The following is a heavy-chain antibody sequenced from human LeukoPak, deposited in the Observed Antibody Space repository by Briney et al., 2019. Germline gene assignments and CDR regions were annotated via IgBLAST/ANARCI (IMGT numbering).Heavy chain of an antibody. Sequence: PGRSLRLSCAASGFTFDDYAMHWVRQAPGKGLEWVSGISWSSGYIVYTDSVKGRFTISRDNAKNSLYLQMNSLRADDTAFYYCAKDNTHTISAAADDAFDIWGQGTMVTVSS. J-gene: IGHJ3*02. D-gene: IGHD6-13*01. CDR3: AKDNTHTISAAADDAFDI. CDR2: ISWSSGYI. V-gene: IGHV3-9*01. CDR1: GFTFDDYA.